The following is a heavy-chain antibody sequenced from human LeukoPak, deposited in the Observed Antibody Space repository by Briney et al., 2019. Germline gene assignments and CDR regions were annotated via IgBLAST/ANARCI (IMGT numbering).Heavy chain of an antibody. J-gene: IGHJ3*02. CDR2: ISSSSSYI. CDR3: ARDGAHDHGDQPDAFDI. V-gene: IGHV3-21*01. Sequence: PGGSLRLSCAASGFTFSSYSMNWVRQAPGKGLEWVSSISSSSSYIYYADSVKGRFTISRDNAKNSLYLQMNSLRAEDTAVYYCARDGAHDHGDQPDAFDIWGQGTMVAVSS. D-gene: IGHD4-17*01. CDR1: GFTFSSYS.